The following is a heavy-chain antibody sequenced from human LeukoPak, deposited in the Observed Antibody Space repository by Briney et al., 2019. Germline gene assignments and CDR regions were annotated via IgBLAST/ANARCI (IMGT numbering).Heavy chain of an antibody. Sequence: ASVKLSCKTSGYMFTGYYMHWVRQAPGQGLEWMGWINSYSGTSKYAQKFQGRVTMTRDTSINTAYMELNSLRSDDTAVYYCARDRYCSGVSCPSGWYFDLWGRGTLVTVSS. CDR1: GYMFTGYY. CDR2: INSYSGTS. J-gene: IGHJ2*01. CDR3: ARDRYCSGVSCPSGWYFDL. D-gene: IGHD2-15*01. V-gene: IGHV1-2*02.